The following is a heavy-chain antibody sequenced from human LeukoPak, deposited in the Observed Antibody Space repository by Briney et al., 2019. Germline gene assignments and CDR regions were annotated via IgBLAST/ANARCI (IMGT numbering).Heavy chain of an antibody. CDR2: ISAYNGNT. CDR1: GYTFTSYG. CDR3: ARSVGGSGSYYKLFDY. J-gene: IGHJ4*02. V-gene: IGHV1-18*01. D-gene: IGHD3-10*01. Sequence: ASVKVSCKASGYTFTSYGISWVRQAPGQGLEWMGWISAYNGNTNYAQKLQGRVTMTTDTSTSTAYMELRSLRSDDTAVYYCARSVGGSGSYYKLFDYWGQGTLVTVSS.